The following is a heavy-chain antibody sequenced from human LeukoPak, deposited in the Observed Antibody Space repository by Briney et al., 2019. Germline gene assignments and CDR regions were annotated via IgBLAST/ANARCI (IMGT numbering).Heavy chain of an antibody. D-gene: IGHD2-2*01. CDR3: ARHGRYCSSTSCYLDY. Sequence: SETLSLTCTVSGGSISSYYWSWIRQSPGKGLEWIGYIYYSGSTNYNPSLKSRVTISVDTSKNQFSLKLSSVTAADTAVYYCARHGRYCSSTSCYLDYWGQGTLVTVSS. CDR1: GGSISSYY. V-gene: IGHV4-59*08. J-gene: IGHJ4*02. CDR2: IYYSGST.